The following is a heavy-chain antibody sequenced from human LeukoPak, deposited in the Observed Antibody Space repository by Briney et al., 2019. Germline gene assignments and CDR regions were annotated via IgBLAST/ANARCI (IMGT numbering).Heavy chain of an antibody. CDR2: INPDGSGK. CDR1: GFTLSTYW. J-gene: IGHJ4*02. CDR3: ASWGAGGNS. Sequence: GGSLRLSCEASGFTLSTYWMNWVRQVPGKGLDWVANINPDGSGKRYEDSVKGRFTIARDNADNSLSLQMNSLRAEDTVVYYCASWGAGGNSWGQGTLVTVSS. V-gene: IGHV3-7*01. D-gene: IGHD3-16*01.